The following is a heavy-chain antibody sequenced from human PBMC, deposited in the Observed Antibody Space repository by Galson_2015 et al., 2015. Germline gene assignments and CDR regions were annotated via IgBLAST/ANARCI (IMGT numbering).Heavy chain of an antibody. CDR2: VKIKTDGGTT. J-gene: IGHJ4*02. CDR1: GFTFSNAW. D-gene: IGHD6-25*01. CDR3: STGISAFFDN. V-gene: IGHV3-15*01. Sequence: SLRLSCAASGFTFSNAWMSWVRQAPGKGLEWVGRVKIKTDGGTTDYPAPVKGRFTILRDDSKTTLYLQMNSLKTEDTAVYYCSTGISAFFDNWGQGTLVAVSS.